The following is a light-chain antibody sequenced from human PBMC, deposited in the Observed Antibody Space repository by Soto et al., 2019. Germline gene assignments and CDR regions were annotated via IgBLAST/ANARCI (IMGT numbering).Light chain of an antibody. V-gene: IGLV2-14*01. CDR3: SSYTSSSTYV. J-gene: IGLJ1*01. CDR1: SSDVGAYNY. CDR2: EVS. Sequence: QSALTQPASVSGSPGQSITISFTGTSSDVGAYNYVSWYQQHPGKAPKLMIYEVSNRHSGVSNRLSGSKSGNTASLTISGLQAEDEADYYCSSYTSSSTYVFGTGTKVTVL.